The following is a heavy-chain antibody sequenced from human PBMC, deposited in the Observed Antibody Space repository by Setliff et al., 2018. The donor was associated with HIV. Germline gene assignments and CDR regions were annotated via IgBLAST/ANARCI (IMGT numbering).Heavy chain of an antibody. J-gene: IGHJ6*02. Sequence: ASVKVSCKASGYTFTSYGISWVRQAPGQGLEWMGWISAYNGNTNYADSVKGRFTISRDNSKNTLYLQMNSLRAEDTAVYYCAREDYYDSVTTNYYYYGMDVWGQGTTVTVSS. V-gene: IGHV1-18*01. CDR1: GYTFTSYG. D-gene: IGHD3-22*01. CDR2: ISAYNGNT. CDR3: AREDYYDSVTTNYYYYGMDV.